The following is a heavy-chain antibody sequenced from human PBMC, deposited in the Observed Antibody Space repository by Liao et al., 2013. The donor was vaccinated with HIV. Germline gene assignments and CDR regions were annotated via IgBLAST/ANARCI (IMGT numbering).Heavy chain of an antibody. CDR3: AREDLFHWYFNL. D-gene: IGHD2-21*01. CDR1: GGSFSGYY. Sequence: QVQLQQWGAGLLKPSETLSLTCAVYGGSFSGYYWSWIRQPPGKGLEWIGEINHSGSTNYNPSLKSRVTISVDTSKNQFSLKLSSVTAAETAVYYCAREDLFHWYFNLWAVAPWSLSPQ. CDR2: INHSGST. J-gene: IGHJ2*01. V-gene: IGHV4-34*01.